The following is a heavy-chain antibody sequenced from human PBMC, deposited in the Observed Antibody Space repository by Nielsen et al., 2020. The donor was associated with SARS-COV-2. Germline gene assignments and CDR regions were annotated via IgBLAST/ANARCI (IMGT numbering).Heavy chain of an antibody. CDR3: ANLYGSGSYLNYFQH. CDR2: ISNSSSYI. V-gene: IGHV3-21*01. D-gene: IGHD3-10*01. CDR1: GFTFSSYS. J-gene: IGHJ1*01. Sequence: GESLKISCAASGFTFSSYSMNWVRQAPGKGLEWVSSISNSSSYIYYADSVKGRFTISRDNAKNSLYLQMNSLRAEDTAVYYCANLYGSGSYLNYFQHWGQGTLVTVSS.